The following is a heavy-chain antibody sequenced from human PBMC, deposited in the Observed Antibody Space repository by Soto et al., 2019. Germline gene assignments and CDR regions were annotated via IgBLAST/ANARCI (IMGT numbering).Heavy chain of an antibody. CDR2: IRSKANSYAT. D-gene: IGHD3-10*01. J-gene: IGHJ6*02. CDR3: ARGITMVRGVIIGYGMDV. Sequence: GGSLRLSCAASGFTFSGSAMHWVRQASGKGLEWVGRIRSKANSYATAYAASVKGRFTISRDDSKNTAYLQMNSLRAEDTAVYYCARGITMVRGVIIGYGMDVWGQGTTVTVSS. CDR1: GFTFSGSA. V-gene: IGHV3-73*01.